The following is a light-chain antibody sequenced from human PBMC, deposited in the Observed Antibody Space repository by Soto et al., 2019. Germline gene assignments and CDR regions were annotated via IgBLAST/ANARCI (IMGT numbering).Light chain of an antibody. Sequence: IQLTQSPSSLSASVGDRVTITCRASHGLSSNVAWHRQKPGEAPKLLIYDVSILQSGVPPRFSGGGSGTDFTLTISSLQPEDFATYYCQQLNSYPITFGQGTLLEVK. CDR3: QQLNSYPIT. CDR2: DVS. CDR1: HGLSSN. J-gene: IGKJ5*01. V-gene: IGKV1-9*01.